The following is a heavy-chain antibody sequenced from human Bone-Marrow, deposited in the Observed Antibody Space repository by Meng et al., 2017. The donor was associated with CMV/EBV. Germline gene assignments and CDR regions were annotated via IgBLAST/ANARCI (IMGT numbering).Heavy chain of an antibody. CDR1: GFTFSGYA. CDR3: ARGGFSASSPSYL. V-gene: IGHV3-30-3*01. Sequence: GGSLRLSCAASGFTFSGYAFHWVRQAPGKGLEWVAVISYDGTNKLYADSVKGRFTLSRDNSKHTLYLQMTSLKSEDTALYYCARGGFSASSPSYLWGQGTLVTVSS. CDR2: ISYDGTNK. J-gene: IGHJ5*02. D-gene: IGHD6-6*01.